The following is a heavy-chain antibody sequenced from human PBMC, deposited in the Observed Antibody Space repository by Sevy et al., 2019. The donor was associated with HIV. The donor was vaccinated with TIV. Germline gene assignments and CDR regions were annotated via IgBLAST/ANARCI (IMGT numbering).Heavy chain of an antibody. CDR3: ARAEYYDFWTGPTYYYYYGMDV. CDR2: IIPIFGTA. CDR1: GGTFSSYA. J-gene: IGHJ6*02. D-gene: IGHD3-3*01. V-gene: IGHV1-69*13. Sequence: ASVKVSCKASGGTFSSYAISWVRQAPGQGLEWMGGIIPIFGTANYAQKFQGNVTITADESRSTAYMELSSLRSEDTAVYYCARAEYYDFWTGPTYYYYYGMDVWGQGTTVTVSS.